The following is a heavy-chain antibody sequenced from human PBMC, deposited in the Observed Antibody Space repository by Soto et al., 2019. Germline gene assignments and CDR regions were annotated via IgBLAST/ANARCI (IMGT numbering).Heavy chain of an antibody. D-gene: IGHD6-13*01. Sequence: QVQLVQSGAEVKKPGSSVKVSCKASGGTFSNYAFNWVRQAPGQGLEWMGRIIPIFGTTNYAQNFQGRVTINADESTITAYMELSSLKYDDTAVYYCAREVAADGTFREDVFDIWGQGTMVTVSS. CDR3: AREVAADGTFREDVFDI. V-gene: IGHV1-69*12. J-gene: IGHJ3*02. CDR2: IIPIFGTT. CDR1: GGTFSNYA.